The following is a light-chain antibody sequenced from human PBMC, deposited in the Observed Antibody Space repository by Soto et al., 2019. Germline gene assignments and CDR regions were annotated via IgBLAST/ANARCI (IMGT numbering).Light chain of an antibody. CDR2: SNN. CDR3: AAWDDSLNGPV. J-gene: IGLJ2*01. V-gene: IGLV1-44*01. CDR1: SSNIGSNT. Sequence: QSVLTQPPSASGTPGQRVTISCSGSSSNIGSNTVNWYQQLPGTAPKLLIYSNNQRPIGVPDRFSGSKSGTSASLAISGLQSEDEADYYCAAWDDSLNGPVFGGGTKVTVL.